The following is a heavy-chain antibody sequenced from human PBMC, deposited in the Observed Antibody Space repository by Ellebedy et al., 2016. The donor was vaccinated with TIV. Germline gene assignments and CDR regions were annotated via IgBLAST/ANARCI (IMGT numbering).Heavy chain of an antibody. CDR1: GGTFSSYA. CDR2: IIPIFGTA. J-gene: IGHJ4*02. D-gene: IGHD6-19*01. CDR3: ARAAVAGEFDY. Sequence: ASVTVSCKASGGTFSSYAISWVRQAPGQGLEWLGGIIPIFGTANYAQKFQGRVTNTADESTSTAYMELRSLRSDDTAVYYCARAAVAGEFDYWGQGTLVTVSS. V-gene: IGHV1-69*13.